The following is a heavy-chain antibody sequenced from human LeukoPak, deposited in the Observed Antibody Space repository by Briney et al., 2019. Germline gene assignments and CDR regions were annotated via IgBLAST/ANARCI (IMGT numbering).Heavy chain of an antibody. V-gene: IGHV3-7*04. D-gene: IGHD3-10*01. J-gene: IGHJ4*02. CDR1: GFTFSSYS. CDR2: IKHDGSEA. Sequence: GGSLRLSCEASGFTFSSYSMNWVRQAPGKGLEWVANIKHDGSEAHYVDSVKGRFTISRDNAKNSLSLQMNSLNVDDTGVYFCTRDALFGSGRTHLDFWSQGTLVSVSS. CDR3: TRDALFGSGRTHLDF.